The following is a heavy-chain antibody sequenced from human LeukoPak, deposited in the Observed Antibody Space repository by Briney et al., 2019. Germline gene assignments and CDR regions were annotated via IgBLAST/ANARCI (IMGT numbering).Heavy chain of an antibody. V-gene: IGHV4-39*06. CDR2: MYYSGST. CDR3: AREMRSPRGGFDY. CDR1: GGSIGSSTYY. D-gene: IGHD3-10*01. Sequence: PSETLSLTCTVSGGSIGSSTYYWGWIRQPPGMGLEWIGSMYYSGSTYYNPSLKSRITISVDTSKSQFPLKLRSVTAADTAVYYCAREMRSPRGGFDYWDQGTLVTVSS. J-gene: IGHJ4*02.